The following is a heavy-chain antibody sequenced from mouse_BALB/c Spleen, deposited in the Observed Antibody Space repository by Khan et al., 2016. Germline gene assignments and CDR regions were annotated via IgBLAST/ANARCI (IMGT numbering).Heavy chain of an antibody. D-gene: IGHD1-2*01. CDR2: INPDSSTI. CDR1: GFDFSRYW. J-gene: IGHJ2*01. CDR3: ARLHYYGYMNY. Sequence: EVQLQESGGGLVQPGGSLKLSCAASGFDFSRYWMSWVRQAPGKGLEWIGEINPDSSTINYTPSLKDKFIITRDNATNTLYLQLSNVRSEDTALLFCARLHYYGYMNYWLQGTTLPVAS. V-gene: IGHV4-1*02.